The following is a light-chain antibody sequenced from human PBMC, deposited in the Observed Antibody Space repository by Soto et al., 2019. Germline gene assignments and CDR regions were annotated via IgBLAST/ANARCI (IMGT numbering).Light chain of an antibody. CDR3: ITRDSGLTAGV. CDR2: DND. V-gene: IGLV1-51*01. J-gene: IGLJ3*02. Sequence: QSGLTQPPSVSAAPGQKGIISFSGSGSNIGINYVSWYQHVPGATPKLLIYDNDKRPSWIPDRFSGSKSGTSATLGITGLQTGDEADYYCITRDSGLTAGVFGGGTKPTVL. CDR1: GSNIGINY.